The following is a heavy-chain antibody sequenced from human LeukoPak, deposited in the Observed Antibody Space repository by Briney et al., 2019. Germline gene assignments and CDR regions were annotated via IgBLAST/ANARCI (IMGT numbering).Heavy chain of an antibody. D-gene: IGHD3-10*01. CDR2: ISGNGGST. CDR1: GFTFSSYA. J-gene: IGHJ4*02. V-gene: IGHV3-23*01. Sequence: GGSLRLSCAASGFTFSSYAMSWVRQAPGKGLEWVSVISGNGGSTYHADSVKGRFTTSRDNSKNTLYLQMISLRAEDTALYYCAKGSGSYKGIDYWGQGTLVTVSS. CDR3: AKGSGSYKGIDY.